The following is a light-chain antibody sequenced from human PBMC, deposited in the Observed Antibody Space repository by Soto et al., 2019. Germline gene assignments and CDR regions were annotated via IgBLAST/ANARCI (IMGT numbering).Light chain of an antibody. V-gene: IGLV2-11*01. J-gene: IGLJ1*01. CDR3: SSFTTSHTYV. CDR1: SVDVRAYDF. CDR2: VVS. Sequence: QSALTQPHSVSGSPGQSVTISCTGTSVDVRAYDFVSWYQQHPGKAPKLLIYVVSGRPSGVPHRFSGSKSGNAASLTISGLQAEDEADYYCSSFTTSHTYVFGTGTKVTVL.